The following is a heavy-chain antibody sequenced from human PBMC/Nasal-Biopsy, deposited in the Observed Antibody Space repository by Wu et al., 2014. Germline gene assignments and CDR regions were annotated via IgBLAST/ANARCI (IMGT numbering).Heavy chain of an antibody. V-gene: IGHV3-21*01. J-gene: IGHJ4*02. Sequence: LRLSCATSGFTLSTYHMNWVRQGPGRRLEWVATITSSSSYQYYADSVLGRFTISRDNAEGLVFLQMNDLRAGDTAVYYCVRGPAYXFKGSAYFEGDWGQGTHVNVSS. D-gene: IGHD2/OR15-2a*01. CDR1: GFTLSTYH. CDR2: ITSSSSYQ. CDR3: VRGPAYXFKGSAYFEGD.